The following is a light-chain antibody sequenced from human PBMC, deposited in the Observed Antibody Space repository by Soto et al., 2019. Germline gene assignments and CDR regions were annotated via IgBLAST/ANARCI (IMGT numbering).Light chain of an antibody. Sequence: EILFTQSPATLSLSPGERAILSCRASQGVSSYLAWYQQKPGHAPRILIYDASNRDTGIPARFSGSGSGTDFTLTINRLEPEDFAVYYCQQRSNWPLTFGGGTKVDIK. J-gene: IGKJ4*01. CDR1: QGVSSY. CDR3: QQRSNWPLT. CDR2: DAS. V-gene: IGKV3-11*01.